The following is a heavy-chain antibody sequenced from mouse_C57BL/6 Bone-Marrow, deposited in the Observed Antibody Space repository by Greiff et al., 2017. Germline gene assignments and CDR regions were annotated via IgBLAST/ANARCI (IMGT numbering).Heavy chain of an antibody. J-gene: IGHJ4*01. Sequence: EVMLVESGAELVRPGASVKLSCTASGFNIKDDYMHWVKQRPEQGLEWIGWIDPENGDTEYASKFQGKATITADTSSNTAYLQLSSLTSEDTAVYYCTTLRSLMDYWGQGTSVTVSS. CDR3: TTLRSLMDY. V-gene: IGHV14-4*01. CDR2: IDPENGDT. CDR1: GFNIKDDY. D-gene: IGHD1-1*01.